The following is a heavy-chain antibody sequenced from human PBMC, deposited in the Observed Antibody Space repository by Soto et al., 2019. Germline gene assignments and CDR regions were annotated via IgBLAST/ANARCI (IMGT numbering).Heavy chain of an antibody. CDR1: GFIFSNYA. J-gene: IGHJ5*01. Sequence: GGSLRLSCSASGFIFSNYAMSWARQAPGKGLEWVSTISGSGVRTYYADSVKGRFTISRDNSKNTLDLQMNNLRVEDTAIYYCAKDHAREQFVRGENWFDSWGQGTLVTVSS. D-gene: IGHD6-6*01. V-gene: IGHV3-23*01. CDR3: AKDHAREQFVRGENWFDS. CDR2: ISGSGVRT.